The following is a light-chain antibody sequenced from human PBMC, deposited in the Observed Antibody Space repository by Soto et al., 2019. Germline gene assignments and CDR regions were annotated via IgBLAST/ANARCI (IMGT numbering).Light chain of an antibody. J-gene: IGLJ1*01. CDR1: RSYVGAYDY. Sequence: QSVLTQPAPLSGAPGQSITLSCPGTRSYVGAYDYVSWYQQHPDKAPKLMIYEVSNRPSGVSNRFPGSKSVNTATLTISGLQADDEADYYCSSYTSSSTRVFGTGTKVTVL. CDR2: EVS. V-gene: IGLV2-14*03. CDR3: SSYTSSSTRV.